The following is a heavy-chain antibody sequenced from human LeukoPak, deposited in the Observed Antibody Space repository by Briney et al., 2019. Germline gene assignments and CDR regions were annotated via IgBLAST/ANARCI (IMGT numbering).Heavy chain of an antibody. CDR3: ARTIAQYSNSWLYFYYGLDV. V-gene: IGHV3-23*01. D-gene: IGHD6-13*01. J-gene: IGHJ6*02. CDR2: NSGGSEDT. Sequence: GGSLRLSCTASGFALGGYAMSWVRQAPGKGLEWVSSNSGGSEDTYYAGSVKGRFTISRDNSKSTLYLQMNSLRAEDTAVYYCARTIAQYSNSWLYFYYGLDVWGQGTTVTVS. CDR1: GFALGGYA.